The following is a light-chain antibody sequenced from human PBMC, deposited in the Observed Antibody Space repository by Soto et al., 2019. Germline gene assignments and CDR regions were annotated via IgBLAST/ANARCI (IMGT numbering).Light chain of an antibody. Sequence: DIQLTQSPSFLSASVGDRVTITCRASQAINTYLAWYQQKPGKAPKLLIVAATNLQNGVPSRFSGSGSGTKFTVTITRLQAEVFATYLCQQRKGLQITFGHGTRLEIK. V-gene: IGKV1-9*01. CDR2: AAT. CDR3: QQRKGLQIT. CDR1: QAINTY. J-gene: IGKJ5*01.